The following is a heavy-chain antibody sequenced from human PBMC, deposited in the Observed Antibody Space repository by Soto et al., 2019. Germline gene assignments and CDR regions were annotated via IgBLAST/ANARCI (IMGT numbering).Heavy chain of an antibody. V-gene: IGHV3-9*01. CDR1: GFTFDDYA. J-gene: IGHJ6*03. CDR2: ISWNSGSI. D-gene: IGHD2-2*01. Sequence: GGSLRLSCAASGFTFDDYAMHWVRQAPGKGLEWVSGISWNSGSIGYADSVKGRFTISRDNAKNSLYLQMNSLRAEDTALYYCVKDLRYCSSTSCPMDVWGKGTTVTVSS. CDR3: VKDLRYCSSTSCPMDV.